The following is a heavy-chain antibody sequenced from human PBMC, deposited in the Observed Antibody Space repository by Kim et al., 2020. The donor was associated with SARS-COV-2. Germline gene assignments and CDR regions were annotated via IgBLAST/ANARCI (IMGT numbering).Heavy chain of an antibody. J-gene: IGHJ6*02. D-gene: IGHD1-26*01. CDR3: ARDKGGSLVLYGMDV. V-gene: IGHV3-74*01. Sequence: DSGKGRSTISRDHAKNTLSLQMNSRRAEDTAVYYCARDKGGSLVLYGMDVWGQGATVSVSS.